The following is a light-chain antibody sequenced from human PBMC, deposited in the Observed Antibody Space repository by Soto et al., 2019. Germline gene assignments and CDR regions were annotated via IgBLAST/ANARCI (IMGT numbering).Light chain of an antibody. CDR3: TSYTSANPFV. V-gene: IGLV2-14*01. Sequence: QSVLTQPASVSGFPGQSITISCIGTSSDVGGYNYVSWYQQRPGEAPKLMIYEVTNRPSGISNRFSGSKSGNTASLTISGLQAEDEADYYCTSYTSANPFVFGGGTKLTVL. CDR1: SSDVGGYNY. CDR2: EVT. J-gene: IGLJ2*01.